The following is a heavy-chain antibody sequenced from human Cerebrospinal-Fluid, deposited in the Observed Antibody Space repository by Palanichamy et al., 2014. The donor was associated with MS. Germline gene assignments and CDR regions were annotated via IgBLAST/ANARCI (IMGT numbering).Heavy chain of an antibody. CDR1: GDSISSGGYS. V-gene: IGHV4-30-2*01. J-gene: IGHJ1*01. CDR2: VYQTGAT. D-gene: IGHD3-3*01. Sequence: QLQLQESGSGLVKPSQTLSLTCSVSGDSISSGGYSWNWIRQPPGKGLEWIGFVYQTGATFYSPSLKSRLSISVDRSKNQFSLNPKSVTAADTAVYYCARGGFTLFGVIIPYFERWGQGTLVTVSS. CDR3: ARGGFTLFGVIIPYFER.